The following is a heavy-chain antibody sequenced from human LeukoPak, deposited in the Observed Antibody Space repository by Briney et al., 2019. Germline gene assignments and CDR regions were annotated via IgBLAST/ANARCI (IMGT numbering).Heavy chain of an antibody. V-gene: IGHV5-51*01. J-gene: IGHJ4*02. CDR3: ARVGVRGVNGRVYFDY. CDR1: GYTFNNYW. D-gene: IGHD3-10*01. CDR2: IYPGDSDT. Sequence: HGESLKISCQGSGYTFNNYWIGWVRQMPGKGLEWMGIIYPGDSDTTYNPSFQGQVTFSADKSISTAYLQWSSLKASDTAIYYCARVGVRGVNGRVYFDYWGQGTLVTVSS.